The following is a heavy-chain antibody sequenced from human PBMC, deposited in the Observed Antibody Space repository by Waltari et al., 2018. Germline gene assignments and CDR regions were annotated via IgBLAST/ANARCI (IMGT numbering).Heavy chain of an antibody. V-gene: IGHV1-69*08. CDR1: VGTFTTCS. CDR2: IIPIYGTA. J-gene: IGHJ1*01. CDR3: ARGDSSSWYDFGAEYFQH. D-gene: IGHD6-13*01. Sequence: VQLVQSGAEVQTPGSSVKVSCTASVGTFTTCSTISVLQSPGQRLAWMGRIIPIYGTASNTQKVQDRVTSTANKSTSTAYMELSRLRSEDTAVYDWARGDSSSWYDFGAEYFQHWGQGTLVTVSS.